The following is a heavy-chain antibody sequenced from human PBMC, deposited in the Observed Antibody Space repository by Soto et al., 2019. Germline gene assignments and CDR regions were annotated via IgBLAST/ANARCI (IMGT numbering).Heavy chain of an antibody. CDR3: ARRRPTGYYNY. D-gene: IGHD3-9*01. CDR2: IGMTGTYT. CDR1: GFPFSDYY. J-gene: IGHJ4*02. V-gene: IGHV3-11*05. Sequence: QVQLVESGGDLVKPGGSLRLSCAASGFPFSDYYMSWIRQAPGKGLEWVSTIGMTGTYTNNADSVKGRFTISRDNAKNSLYLQMNSLRAEDTAVYYCARRRPTGYYNYWGQGTLVTVSA.